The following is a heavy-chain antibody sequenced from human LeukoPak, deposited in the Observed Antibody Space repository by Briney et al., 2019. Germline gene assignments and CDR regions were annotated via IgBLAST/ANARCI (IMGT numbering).Heavy chain of an antibody. CDR1: GYTFTSYG. J-gene: IGHJ4*02. Sequence: ASVKVSCKASGYTFTSYGISWLRQAPGQGLEWMGWISAYNGNTNYAQKLQGRVTMTTDTSTSTAYMELRSLRSDDTAVYYCARDRYDSSGYYSYYFDYWGQGTLVTVSS. CDR3: ARDRYDSSGYYSYYFDY. D-gene: IGHD3-22*01. V-gene: IGHV1-18*01. CDR2: ISAYNGNT.